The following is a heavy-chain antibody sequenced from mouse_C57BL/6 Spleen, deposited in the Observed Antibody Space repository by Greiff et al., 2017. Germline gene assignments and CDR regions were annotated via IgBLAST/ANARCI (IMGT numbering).Heavy chain of an antibody. CDR1: GYTFTSYW. CDR2: IDPSDSYT. CDR3: ARGIYYDYGAWFAY. J-gene: IGHJ3*01. D-gene: IGHD2-4*01. V-gene: IGHV1-69*01. Sequence: QVQLQQPGAELVMPGASVKLSCKASGYTFTSYWMHWVKQRPGQGLEWIGEIDPSDSYTNYNQKFKGKSTLTVDKSSSTAYMQLSSLTSEDSAVYYCARGIYYDYGAWFAYWGQGTLVTVSA.